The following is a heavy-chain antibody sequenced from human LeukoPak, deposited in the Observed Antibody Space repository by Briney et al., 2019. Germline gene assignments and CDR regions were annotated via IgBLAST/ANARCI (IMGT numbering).Heavy chain of an antibody. V-gene: IGHV4-39*01. D-gene: IGHD3-9*01. J-gene: IGHJ4*02. CDR1: GGSVSSSRYY. Sequence: PSETLSPTCHVSGGSVSSSRYYWGWIRQPPGKGLEWIGSIYYTGSTYYKPSLKSRVTISVDASKNQISLKLSSVTAADTAVYFSARHKSFDYLSPIDSWGQGTLVTVSS. CDR2: IYYTGST. CDR3: ARHKSFDYLSPIDS.